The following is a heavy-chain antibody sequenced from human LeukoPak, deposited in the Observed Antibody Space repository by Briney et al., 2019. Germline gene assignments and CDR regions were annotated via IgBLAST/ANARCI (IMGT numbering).Heavy chain of an antibody. CDR1: GGSISSGDYC. D-gene: IGHD3-10*01. CDR2: IYYSGST. V-gene: IGHV4-30-4*01. Sequence: ASETLSLTCTVSGGSISSGDYCWRWIRQPPGKGLEWIGYIYYSGSTYYNPSLKSRVTISLDTSKNQFSLKLSSVTAADTAVYYCAREKLAHYYGSGSLDYWGQGTLVTVSS. J-gene: IGHJ4*02. CDR3: AREKLAHYYGSGSLDY.